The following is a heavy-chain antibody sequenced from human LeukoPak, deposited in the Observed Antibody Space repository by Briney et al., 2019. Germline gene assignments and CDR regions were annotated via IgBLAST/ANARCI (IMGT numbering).Heavy chain of an antibody. CDR1: GGSFSGYY. D-gene: IGHD1-26*01. Sequence: SETLSLTCAVYGGSFSGYYWSWIRQPPGKGLEWIGEINHSGSTNYNPSLKSRVTISVDTPKNQFSLKLSSVTAADTAVYYCARTARQGYSGSYFLRRYFDYWGQGTLVTVSS. V-gene: IGHV4-34*01. CDR2: INHSGST. CDR3: ARTARQGYSGSYFLRRYFDY. J-gene: IGHJ4*02.